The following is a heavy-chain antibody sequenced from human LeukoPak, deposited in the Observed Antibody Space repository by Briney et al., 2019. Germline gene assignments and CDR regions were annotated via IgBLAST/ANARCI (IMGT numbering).Heavy chain of an antibody. J-gene: IGHJ4*02. CDR1: GFTFNTHG. CDR2: IWYDGSNK. CDR3: ARGQEYYYDSSAYSKFDY. V-gene: IGHV3-33*08. D-gene: IGHD3-22*01. Sequence: GGSLRLSCAASGFTFNTHGMNWVRQAPGKGLEWVAAIWYDGSNKYYADSVKGRFTISRDNSKNTLYLQMNSLRAEDTALYYCARGQEYYYDSSAYSKFDYWGQGTLVTVSS.